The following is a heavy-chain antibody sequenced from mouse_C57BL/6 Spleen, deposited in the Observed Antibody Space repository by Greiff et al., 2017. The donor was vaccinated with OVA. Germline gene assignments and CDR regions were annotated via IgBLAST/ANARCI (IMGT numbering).Heavy chain of an antibody. CDR1: GYTFTSYW. CDR3: ARKDPYYGSSPFDY. V-gene: IGHV1-55*01. CDR2: IYPGSGST. Sequence: QVQLQQPGAELVKPGASVKMSCKASGYTFTSYWITWVKQRPGQGLEWIGDIYPGSGSTNYNEKFKSKATLTVDTSSSTAYMELSSLTSEDSAVYYCARKDPYYGSSPFDYWGQGTTLTVSS. J-gene: IGHJ2*01. D-gene: IGHD1-1*01.